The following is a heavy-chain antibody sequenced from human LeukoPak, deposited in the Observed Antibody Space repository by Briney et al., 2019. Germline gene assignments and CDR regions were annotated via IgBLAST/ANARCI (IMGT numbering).Heavy chain of an antibody. CDR3: ARAHAPLGYCSGTSCYWGGYYYYYGMDV. D-gene: IGHD2-2*01. CDR1: GFTFSSYS. Sequence: PGGSLRLSCAASGFTFSSYSMNWVRQAPGKGLEWVSSISSSSSYIYYADSVKGRFTISRDNAKNSLYLQMNSLRAEDTAVYYCARAHAPLGYCSGTSCYWGGYYYYYGMDVWGQGTTVTVSS. J-gene: IGHJ6*02. V-gene: IGHV3-21*01. CDR2: ISSSSSYI.